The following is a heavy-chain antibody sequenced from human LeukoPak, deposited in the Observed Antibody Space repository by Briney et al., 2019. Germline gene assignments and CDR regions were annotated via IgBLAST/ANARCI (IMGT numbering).Heavy chain of an antibody. Sequence: GGSLRLSCAASGFSFSDAWMSWVRQAPGKGLVWVSRINSDGSSTSYADSVKGRFTISRDNAKNTLYLQMNSLRAEDTAVYYCARAETVTTHYWYFDLWGRGTLVTVSS. CDR3: ARAETVTTHYWYFDL. CDR1: GFSFSDAW. CDR2: INSDGSST. D-gene: IGHD4-17*01. J-gene: IGHJ2*01. V-gene: IGHV3-74*01.